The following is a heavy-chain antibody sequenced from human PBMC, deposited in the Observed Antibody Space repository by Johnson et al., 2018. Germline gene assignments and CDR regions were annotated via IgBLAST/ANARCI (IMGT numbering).Heavy chain of an antibody. D-gene: IGHD5-24*01. CDR1: GGSISSGDYY. V-gene: IGHV4-30-4*01. CDR2: IYYSGST. CDR3: ARDGRDGYNWEGMDV. J-gene: IGHJ6*02. Sequence: QVQLQESGPGLVKPSQTLSLTCTVSGGSISSGDYYWSWIRQPPGTGLEWIGYIYYSGSTNYNPSLKSRVTITVDTSKNQFSLKLSSVTAADTAVYYCARDGRDGYNWEGMDVWGQGTTVTVSS.